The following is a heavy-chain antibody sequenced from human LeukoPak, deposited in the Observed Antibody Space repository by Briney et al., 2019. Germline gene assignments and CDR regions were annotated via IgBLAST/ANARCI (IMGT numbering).Heavy chain of an antibody. CDR3: TSDLSSGWYEDY. D-gene: IGHD6-19*01. J-gene: IGHJ4*02. V-gene: IGHV3-15*01. CDR2: IKSKTDGGTT. CDR1: GFTFSNAW. Sequence: RSGGSLRPSCAASGFTFSNAWMSWVRQAPGKGLEWVGRIKSKTDGGTTDYAAPEKGRFTISRDDSKNTLYLQMNSLKTEDTAVYYCTSDLSSGWYEDYWGQGTLVTVSS.